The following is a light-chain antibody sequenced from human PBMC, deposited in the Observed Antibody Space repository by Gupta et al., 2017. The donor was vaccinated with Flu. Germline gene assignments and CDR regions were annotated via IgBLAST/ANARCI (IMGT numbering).Light chain of an antibody. Sequence: DIKMTQSPSTLSAVVGDRVTITCRASQNINKWLAWYQQKPGKAPRLLIYKASSLESGVPSRFNGGGSGTEFTLTISSLQTHDVATYYCQQHNSYPLTFGGGTTVEIK. V-gene: IGKV1-5*03. J-gene: IGKJ4*01. CDR2: KAS. CDR1: QNINKW. CDR3: QQHNSYPLT.